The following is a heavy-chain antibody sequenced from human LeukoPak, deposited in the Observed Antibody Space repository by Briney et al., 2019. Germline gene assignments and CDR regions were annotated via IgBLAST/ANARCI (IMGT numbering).Heavy chain of an antibody. J-gene: IGHJ2*01. CDR2: IYYSGST. D-gene: IGHD5-24*01. Sequence: PSETLSLTCTVSGGSISSYYWSWIRQPPGKGLEWIGYIYYSGSTNYNPSLKSRVTISVDTSKNQFSLKLSSVTAADTAVYYCARAPPLQWVGFRYFDLWGRGTLVTVSS. V-gene: IGHV4-59*01. CDR1: GGSISSYY. CDR3: ARAPPLQWVGFRYFDL.